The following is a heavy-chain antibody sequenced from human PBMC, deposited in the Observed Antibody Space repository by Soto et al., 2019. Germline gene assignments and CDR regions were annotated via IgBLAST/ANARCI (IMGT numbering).Heavy chain of an antibody. J-gene: IGHJ4*02. D-gene: IGHD4-17*01. Sequence: QVQLVESGGGVVQPGRSLRLSCAASGFTFSSYGFHWVRQAPGKGLEWVAVIWYDGSNKYYADSVKGRFTISRDNSKNTLYLQMNSLRAEDTAVYYCAREHGGYWGQGTLVTVSS. CDR3: AREHGGY. CDR1: GFTFSSYG. V-gene: IGHV3-33*01. CDR2: IWYDGSNK.